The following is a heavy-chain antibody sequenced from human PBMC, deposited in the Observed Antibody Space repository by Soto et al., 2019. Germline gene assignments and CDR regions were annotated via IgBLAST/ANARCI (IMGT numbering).Heavy chain of an antibody. V-gene: IGHV4-39*01. J-gene: IGHJ6*02. CDR2: IHHSRSI. CDR1: GCSISSSNYY. Sequence: SETLSLTCIVSGCSISSSNYYWGWIRQPPGQGLEWIGTIHHSRSIYYNPSLRSRVTISVDTSKNQFSLELSSVTAADTAVCYCARLQTMTTVTTFHYYGMDVWGQGTTVTVS. CDR3: ARLQTMTTVTTFHYYGMDV. D-gene: IGHD4-17*01.